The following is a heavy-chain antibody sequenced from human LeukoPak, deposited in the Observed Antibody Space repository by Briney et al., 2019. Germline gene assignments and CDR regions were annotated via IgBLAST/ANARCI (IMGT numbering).Heavy chain of an antibody. J-gene: IGHJ4*02. D-gene: IGHD2-2*01. CDR1: GFTFSSWG. Sequence: GGSLRLSCTASGFTFSSWGMHRVRQAPGKGLEWVAVISYDGSNKYYADSVKGRFTISRDNSKNRLYLQMNSLRAENTSVYYCAKDRDSLVVPGGSRQGPDYWGQGTLVTVSS. CDR2: ISYDGSNK. V-gene: IGHV3-30*18. CDR3: AKDRDSLVVPGGSRQGPDY.